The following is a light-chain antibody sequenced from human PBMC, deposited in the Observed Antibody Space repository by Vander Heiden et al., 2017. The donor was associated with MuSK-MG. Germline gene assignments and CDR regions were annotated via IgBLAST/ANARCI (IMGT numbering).Light chain of an antibody. CDR2: SVS. CDR3: HQYGKTRYT. CDR1: ESVTSRY. Sequence: ENVLTQSPDTLSLSPGEGATLSCRASESVTSRYLAWYQHKLGQAPRLLIYSVSNRATGVPDRFSGSGSGTDYTLTIDGLEPEDFAVYYCHQYGKTRYTFGQGTKLEIK. J-gene: IGKJ2*01. V-gene: IGKV3-20*01.